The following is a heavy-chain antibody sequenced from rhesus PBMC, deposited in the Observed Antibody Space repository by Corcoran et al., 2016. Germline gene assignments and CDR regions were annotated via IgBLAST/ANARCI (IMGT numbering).Heavy chain of an antibody. Sequence: EVQLVESGGGLVQPGGSLRLFCAASGFTFSNYNMYWVRQAPGKGLGGISGINPGGDRTNYSDTGKGRFTISRDNSKNPLYLQMNSLRAEDTAVYYCATRKGQGDYWGQGVLVTVSS. J-gene: IGHJ4*01. CDR2: INPGGDRT. CDR3: ATRKGQGDY. V-gene: IGHV3S25*01. D-gene: IGHD6-25*01. CDR1: GFTFSNYN.